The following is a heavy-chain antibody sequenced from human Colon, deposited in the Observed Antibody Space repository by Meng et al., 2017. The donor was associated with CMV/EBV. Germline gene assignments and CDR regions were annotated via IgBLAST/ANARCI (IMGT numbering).Heavy chain of an antibody. CDR2: IIPIFRTP. CDR1: GGTFRNYG. D-gene: IGHD5-18*01. Sequence: SVKVSCKSSGGTFRNYGFSWVRQAPGQGFEWMGGIIPIFRTPHYAPKFQGRVTITTDASSSTAYMEVRSLRSDDTAVYYCARDPGSGSLRWLDNFYYYHNIDVWGQGTTVTVSS. J-gene: IGHJ6*02. V-gene: IGHV1-69*05. CDR3: ARDPGSGSLRWLDNFYYYHNIDV.